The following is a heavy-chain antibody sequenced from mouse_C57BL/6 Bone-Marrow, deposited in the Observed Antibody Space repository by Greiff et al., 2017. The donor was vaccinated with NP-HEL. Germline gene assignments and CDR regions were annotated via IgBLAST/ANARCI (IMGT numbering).Heavy chain of an antibody. Sequence: VQLKQPGAELVKPGASVKLSYKASGYTFTSYWMHWVKQRPGQGLEWIGMIHPNSGSTNYNEKFKSKATLTVDKSSSTAYMQLSSLTSEDSAVYYCARYYGNPLRDWGQGTTLTVSS. D-gene: IGHD2-1*01. CDR2: IHPNSGST. V-gene: IGHV1-64*01. CDR3: ARYYGNPLRD. J-gene: IGHJ2*01. CDR1: GYTFTSYW.